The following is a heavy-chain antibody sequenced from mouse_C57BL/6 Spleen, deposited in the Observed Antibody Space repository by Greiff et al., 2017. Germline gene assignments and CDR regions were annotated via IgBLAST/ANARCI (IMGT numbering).Heavy chain of an antibody. CDR1: GYAFSSSW. V-gene: IGHV1-82*01. Sequence: QVQLQQSGPELVKPGASVKISCKASGYAFSSSWMNWVKQRPGKGLEWIGRIYPGDGDTNYNGKFKGKATLTADKSSSTAYMQLSSLTSEDSAVYFCAIESSGQSMDYWGQGTSVTVSS. D-gene: IGHD3-2*02. J-gene: IGHJ4*01. CDR2: IYPGDGDT. CDR3: AIESSGQSMDY.